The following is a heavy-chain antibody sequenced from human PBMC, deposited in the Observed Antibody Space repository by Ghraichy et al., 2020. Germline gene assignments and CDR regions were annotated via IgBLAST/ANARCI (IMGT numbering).Heavy chain of an antibody. V-gene: IGHV4-59*12. CDR2: VHYSGNT. CDR1: GGSISTYY. CDR3: AGLQSGDYSYNYYYMDV. D-gene: IGHD3-22*01. J-gene: IGHJ6*03. Sequence: SETLSLFCSVSGGSISTYYWSWIRQAPGKGLEWIGYVHYSGNTNYNPSLRGRAAMAVDTSKKQFSLKLRSVTAADTAVYYCAGLQSGDYSYNYYYMDVWGQGTMVTVSS.